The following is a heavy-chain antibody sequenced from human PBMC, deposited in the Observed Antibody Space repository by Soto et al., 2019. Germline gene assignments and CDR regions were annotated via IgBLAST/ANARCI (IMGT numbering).Heavy chain of an antibody. V-gene: IGHV4-39*01. CDR1: GGSISSSSYY. CDR2: IYYSGST. D-gene: IGHD3-10*01. J-gene: IGHJ4*02. Sequence: QLQLQESGPGLVKPSETLSLTCTVSGGSISSSSYYWGWIRQPPGKGLEWIGSIYYSGSTYYNPSLKSRVTISVDTSKNQFSLKLSSVTAADTAVYYCARSITMVRGAPFDYWGQGTLVTVSS. CDR3: ARSITMVRGAPFDY.